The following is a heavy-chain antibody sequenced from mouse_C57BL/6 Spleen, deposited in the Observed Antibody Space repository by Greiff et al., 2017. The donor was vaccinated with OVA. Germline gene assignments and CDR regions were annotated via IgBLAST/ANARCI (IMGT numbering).Heavy chain of an antibody. CDR1: GYAFSSSW. CDR3: ARPNYYGTPAWFAY. V-gene: IGHV1-82*01. J-gene: IGHJ3*01. Sequence: QVQLQQSGPELVKPGASVKISCKASGYAFSSSWMNWVKQRPGKGLEWIGRIYPGDGDTNYNGKFKGKATLTADKSSSTAYMQLSSLTSEDSAVYFCARPNYYGTPAWFAYWGQGTLVTVSA. CDR2: IYPGDGDT. D-gene: IGHD1-1*01.